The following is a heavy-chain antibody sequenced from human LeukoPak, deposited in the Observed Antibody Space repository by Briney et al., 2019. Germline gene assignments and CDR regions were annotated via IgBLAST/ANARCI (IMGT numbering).Heavy chain of an antibody. CDR1: GFTVSTNY. D-gene: IGHD5-12*01. CDR3: ARDRGYSGHHGSGYYYGMDV. CDR2: IYSGGST. V-gene: IGHV3-66*01. Sequence: PGGSLRLSCAASGFTVSTNYMSWVRQAPGKGLEWVSIIYSGGSTYYADSVKGRFTISRDISQNTLYLQMNSLRAEDTAVYYCARDRGYSGHHGSGYYYGMDVWGQGTTVTVSS. J-gene: IGHJ6*02.